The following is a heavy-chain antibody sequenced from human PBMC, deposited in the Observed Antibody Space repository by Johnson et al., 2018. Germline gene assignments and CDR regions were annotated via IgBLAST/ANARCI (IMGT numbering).Heavy chain of an antibody. CDR3: ERDQGGSCPY. CDR2: IWYDGSNK. V-gene: IGHV3-33*01. Sequence: QVQLVESGGGVVQPGRSLRLSCAASGFTFSSYGMHWVRQAPGKGLEWVAVIWYDGSNKYYADSVKGRFTISRDNSKNTLYLQMNSLRDEDKAVYYCERDQGGSCPYWGQGTLVTVSS. J-gene: IGHJ4*02. CDR1: GFTFSSYG. D-gene: IGHD2-15*01.